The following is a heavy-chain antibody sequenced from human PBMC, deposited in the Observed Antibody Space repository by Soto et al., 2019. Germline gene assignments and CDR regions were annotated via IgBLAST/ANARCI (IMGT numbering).Heavy chain of an antibody. CDR3: ARKGYGVAFDA. D-gene: IGHD5-18*01. Sequence: ASVKVSCKASGYIFTDYYLHWVRQAPGQGLEWMGWINPATGATKYKQNFEGRLSLTRDTSKSTGFMDLSGLKSDDSATYYCARKGYGVAFDAWAQGTLVTVSS. CDR2: INPATGAT. J-gene: IGHJ3*01. CDR1: GYIFTDYY. V-gene: IGHV1-2*02.